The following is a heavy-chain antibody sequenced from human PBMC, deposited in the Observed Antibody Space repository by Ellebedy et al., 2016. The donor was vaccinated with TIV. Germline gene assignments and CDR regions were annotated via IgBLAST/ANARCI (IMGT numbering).Heavy chain of an antibody. CDR3: ATLLGLDY. D-gene: IGHD7-27*01. Sequence: GSLRLXXAVYGGSFSGYYWSWIRQPPGKGLEWIGEINHSGGTNYNPSLKSRVTISVDTSKNQFSLKLSSVTAADTAVYYCATLLGLDYWGQGTLVTVSS. CDR2: INHSGGT. J-gene: IGHJ4*02. CDR1: GGSFSGYY. V-gene: IGHV4-34*01.